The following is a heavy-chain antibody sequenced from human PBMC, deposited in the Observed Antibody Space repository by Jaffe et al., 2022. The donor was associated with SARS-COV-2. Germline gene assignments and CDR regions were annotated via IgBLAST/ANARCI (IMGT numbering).Heavy chain of an antibody. V-gene: IGHV4-34*01. CDR2: INHSGST. D-gene: IGHD2-2*01. CDR1: GGSFSGYY. CDR3: ARRPDCSSTSCPRSYFDY. Sequence: QVQLQQWGAGLLKPSETLSLTCAVYGGSFSGYYWSWIRQPPGKGLEWIGEINHSGSTNYNPSLKSRVTISVDTSKNQFSLKLSSVTAADTAVYYCARRPDCSSTSCPRSYFDYWGQGTLVTVSS. J-gene: IGHJ4*02.